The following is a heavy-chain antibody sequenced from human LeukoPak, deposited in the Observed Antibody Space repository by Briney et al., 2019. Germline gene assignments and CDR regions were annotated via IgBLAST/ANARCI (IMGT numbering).Heavy chain of an antibody. Sequence: SETLSLTCAVSGGSISSSNWWSWVRQPPGKGLEWIGEIYHSGSTNYNPSLKSRVTISVDTSKNQFSLKLSSVTAADTAVYYCARLGMTTVTTYNFDYWGQGTLVTVSS. D-gene: IGHD4-17*01. CDR2: IYHSGST. V-gene: IGHV4-4*02. CDR3: ARLGMTTVTTYNFDY. J-gene: IGHJ4*02. CDR1: GGSISSSNW.